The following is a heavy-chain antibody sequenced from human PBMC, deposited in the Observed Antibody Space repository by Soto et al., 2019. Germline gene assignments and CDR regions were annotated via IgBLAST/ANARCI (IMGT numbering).Heavy chain of an antibody. CDR1: GFTFSSYG. Sequence: GGSLRLSCAASGFTFSSYGMHWVRQAPGKGLEWVAVISYDGSNKYYADSVKGRFTISRDNSKNTLYLQMNSPRAEDTAVYYCAKDLNDSSGWYSPGDDYYYYGMDVWGQGTTVTVSS. D-gene: IGHD6-19*01. V-gene: IGHV3-30*18. CDR2: ISYDGSNK. CDR3: AKDLNDSSGWYSPGDDYYYYGMDV. J-gene: IGHJ6*02.